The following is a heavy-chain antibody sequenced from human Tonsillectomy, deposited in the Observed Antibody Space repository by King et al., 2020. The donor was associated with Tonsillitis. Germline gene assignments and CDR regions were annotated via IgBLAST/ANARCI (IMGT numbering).Heavy chain of an antibody. CDR3: AKDVSQYFHH. CDR2: IQYDGSNK. J-gene: IGHJ1*01. Sequence: VQLVESGGGVVQPGGSLRISCAASEFTFSNYGMHWVRQAPGKGLEWVAFIQYDGSNKYYADSVKGRFTISRDNSKNTLYLQMNSLRAEDSAVYYCAKDVSQYFHHWGQGTPVSVSS. CDR1: EFTFSNYG. D-gene: IGHD5/OR15-5a*01. V-gene: IGHV3-30*02.